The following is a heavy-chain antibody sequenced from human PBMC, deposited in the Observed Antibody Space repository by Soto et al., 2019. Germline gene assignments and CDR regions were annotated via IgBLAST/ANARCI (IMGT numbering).Heavy chain of an antibody. D-gene: IGHD3-3*01. CDR1: GGSISSSNW. CDR2: IYHSGST. V-gene: IGHV4-4*02. Sequence: PSETLSLTCAVSGGSISSSNWWSWVRQPPGKGLEWIGEIYHSGSTNYNPSLKSRVTISVDKSKNQFSLKLSSVTAADTAVYYCARVEYYDFWSGYYNPYYYYGMDVWGQGTTVTVSS. CDR3: ARVEYYDFWSGYYNPYYYYGMDV. J-gene: IGHJ6*02.